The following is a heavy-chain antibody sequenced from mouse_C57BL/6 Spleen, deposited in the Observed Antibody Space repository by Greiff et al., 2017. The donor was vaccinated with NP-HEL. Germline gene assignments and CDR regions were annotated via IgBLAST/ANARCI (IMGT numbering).Heavy chain of an antibody. V-gene: IGHV3-6*01. CDR3: ASARRDYAMDY. Sequence: EVQVVESGPGLVKPSQSLSLTCSVTGYSITSGYYWNWIRQFPGNKLEWMGYISYDGSNNYNPSLKNRISITRDTSKNQFFLKLNSVTTEDTATYYCASARRDYAMDYWGQGTSVTVSS. J-gene: IGHJ4*01. CDR2: ISYDGSN. CDR1: GYSITSGYY.